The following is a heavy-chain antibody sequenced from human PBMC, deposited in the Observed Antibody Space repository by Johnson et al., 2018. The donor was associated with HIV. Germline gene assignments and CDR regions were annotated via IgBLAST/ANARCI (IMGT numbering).Heavy chain of an antibody. Sequence: QVQLVESGGGLVQPGRSLRLSCAASGFTFSTYGMHWVRQAPGKGLEWVAVIWYDGTNKYYTDSVKGRFTISRDNSKNTLYLQMNSLRAEDTAVYYCARSSTVVTTHDIWGQGTMVTVSS. CDR1: GFTFSTYG. D-gene: IGHD4-23*01. CDR2: IWYDGTNK. CDR3: ARSSTVVTTHDI. V-gene: IGHV3-33*08. J-gene: IGHJ3*02.